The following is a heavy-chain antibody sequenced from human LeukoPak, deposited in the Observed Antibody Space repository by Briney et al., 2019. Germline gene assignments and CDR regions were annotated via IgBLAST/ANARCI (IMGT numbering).Heavy chain of an antibody. CDR3: ARTLDDGTLDY. Sequence: SETLSLTCTVSGGSISSSSYYWGWIRQPPGKGLEWIGSIYYSGSTYYNPSLKSRVTISVDTSKNQFSLKLSSVTAADTAVYYCARTLDDGTLDYWGQGTLVTVSS. CDR1: GGSISSSSYY. V-gene: IGHV4-39*07. J-gene: IGHJ4*02. D-gene: IGHD1-1*01. CDR2: IYYSGST.